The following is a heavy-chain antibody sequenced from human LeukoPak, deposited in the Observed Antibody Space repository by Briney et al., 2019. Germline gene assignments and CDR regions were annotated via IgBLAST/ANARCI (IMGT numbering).Heavy chain of an antibody. CDR1: GFTFSSYG. CDR3: AKGTRGYCSSTSCYPPDY. D-gene: IGHD2-2*01. Sequence: GSLRLSCAASGFTFSSYGMHWVRQAPGKGLEGVAFIRYDGSNKYYADSVKGRFTISRDNSKNTLYLQMNGLRAEDTAVYYCAKGTRGYCSSTSCYPPDYWGQGTLVTVPS. CDR2: IRYDGSNK. J-gene: IGHJ4*02. V-gene: IGHV3-30*02.